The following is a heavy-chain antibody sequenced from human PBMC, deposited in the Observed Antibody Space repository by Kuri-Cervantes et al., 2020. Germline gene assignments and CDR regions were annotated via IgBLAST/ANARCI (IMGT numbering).Heavy chain of an antibody. J-gene: IGHJ3*02. D-gene: IGHD4-17*01. Sequence: GGSLRLSSAASGFTFSSYAMHWVRQAPGKGLEWVAVISYDGSNKYYADSVKGRFTISRDNSKNTLYLQTNSLRAEDTAVYYCAREWKTYGDYEDAFDIWGQGTMVTVSS. V-gene: IGHV3-30-3*01. CDR1: GFTFSSYA. CDR2: ISYDGSNK. CDR3: AREWKTYGDYEDAFDI.